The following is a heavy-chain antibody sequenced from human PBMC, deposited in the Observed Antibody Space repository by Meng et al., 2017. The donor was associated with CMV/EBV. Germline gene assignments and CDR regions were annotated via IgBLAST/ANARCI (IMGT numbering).Heavy chain of an antibody. CDR2: ISAYNGNT. V-gene: IGHV1-18*01. Sequence: ASVKVSCKASGYTFTSYGISWVRQAPEQGLEWMGWISAYNGNTNYAQKLQGRVTMTTDTSTSTAYMELRSLRSDDTAVYYCARGDTVTTGGGFEAHRGGLFDYWGQGTLVTVSS. D-gene: IGHD4-11*01. CDR1: GYTFTSYG. J-gene: IGHJ4*02. CDR3: ARGDTVTTGGGFEAHRGGLFDY.